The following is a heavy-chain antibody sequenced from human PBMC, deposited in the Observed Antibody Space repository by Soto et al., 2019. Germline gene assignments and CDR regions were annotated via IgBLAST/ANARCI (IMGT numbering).Heavy chain of an antibody. CDR3: ARDQPDY. CDR1: GFTFGNYA. Sequence: QVQLVESGGGVVQPGRSLRLSCASSGFTFGNYAMHWVRQAPGKGLEWVAVISYDGIKKYYADSVEGRFTISRDNSKNTVYLQISGLRTDDTALYSCARDQPDYWGQGTLVIVSS. V-gene: IGHV3-30-3*01. J-gene: IGHJ4*02. CDR2: ISYDGIKK.